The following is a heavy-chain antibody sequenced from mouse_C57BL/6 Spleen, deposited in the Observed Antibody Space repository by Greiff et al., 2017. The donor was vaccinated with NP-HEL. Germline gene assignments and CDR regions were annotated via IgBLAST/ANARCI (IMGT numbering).Heavy chain of an antibody. D-gene: IGHD2-3*01. CDR3: ARGGDGYYPDD. Sequence: EVQLQESGPGLVKPSQSLSLTCSVTGYSITSGYYWNWIRQFPGNKLEWMGYISYDGSNNYNPSLKNRISITRDTSKNQFFLKLNSVTTEDTATYYCARGGDGYYPDDWGQGTTLTVSS. V-gene: IGHV3-6*01. J-gene: IGHJ2*01. CDR2: ISYDGSN. CDR1: GYSITSGYY.